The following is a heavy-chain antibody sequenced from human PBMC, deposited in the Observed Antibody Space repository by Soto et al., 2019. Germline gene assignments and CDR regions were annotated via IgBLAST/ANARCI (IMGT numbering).Heavy chain of an antibody. Sequence: GGSLRLSCAASGFTFRSYSMSWVRQAPGKGLEWVSSISSSSSYIYYADSVKGRFTISRDNAKNSLYLQMNSLRAEDTAVYYCARDSVAARPGWFDPWGQGTLVTVSS. V-gene: IGHV3-21*01. D-gene: IGHD6-6*01. J-gene: IGHJ5*02. CDR3: ARDSVAARPGWFDP. CDR2: ISSSSSYI. CDR1: GFTFRSYS.